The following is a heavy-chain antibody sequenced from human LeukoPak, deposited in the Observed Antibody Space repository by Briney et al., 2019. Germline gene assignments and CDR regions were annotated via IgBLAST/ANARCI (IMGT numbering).Heavy chain of an antibody. D-gene: IGHD1-14*01. CDR2: ISSSSTI. J-gene: IGHJ6*03. V-gene: IGHV3-48*01. CDR1: GFTFSSYS. CDR3: ARAGNRYYYYYYMDV. Sequence: PGGSLRLSCAASGFTFSSYSMNWVRQAPGKGLEWVSYISSSSTIYYADSVKGRFTISRDNAKNSLYLQMNSLRAEDTAAYYCARAGNRYYYYYYMDVWGKGTTVTVSS.